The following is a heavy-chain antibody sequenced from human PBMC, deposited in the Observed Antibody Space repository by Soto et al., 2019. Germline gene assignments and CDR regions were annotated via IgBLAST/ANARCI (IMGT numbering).Heavy chain of an antibody. V-gene: IGHV3-23*01. CDR1: GFTFSSYA. D-gene: IGHD3-22*01. CDR2: VSGSGGST. Sequence: PGGSLRLSCAASGFTFSSYAMSWVRQAPGKGLEWVSSVSGSGGSTFYADSVKGRFTISRDNSKNTLYLQMNSLRAEDTAVFYCARGASYYYDTGAYYAYWGQGTLVTVSS. CDR3: ARGASYYYDTGAYYAY. J-gene: IGHJ4*02.